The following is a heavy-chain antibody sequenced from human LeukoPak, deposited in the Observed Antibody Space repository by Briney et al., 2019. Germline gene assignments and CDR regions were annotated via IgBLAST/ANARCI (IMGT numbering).Heavy chain of an antibody. CDR2: ISSSSRDI. J-gene: IGHJ4*02. CDR1: GVTFSSYS. V-gene: IGHV3-21*01. CDR3: ARDGLGGPPLSDY. Sequence: GGALRVSCAASGVTFSSYSMNWVRQAPGEGGERGSSISSSSRDIYYADSVQGRFTISRDNAKNSLYLQMNSLRAEDTAVYYCARDGLGGPPLSDYWGQGTLVTVSS. D-gene: IGHD3-16*01.